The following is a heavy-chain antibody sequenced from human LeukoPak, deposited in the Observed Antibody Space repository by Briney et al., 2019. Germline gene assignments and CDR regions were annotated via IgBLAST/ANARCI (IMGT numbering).Heavy chain of an antibody. Sequence: SETLSLTCAVYGGSFSGYYWSWIRQPPGKGLEWIGEINHSGSTNYNPSLKSRVTISVDTSKNQFSLKVGSMTAADTAVYYCARAGGYGLIDYWGQGTMVTVSS. CDR2: INHSGST. J-gene: IGHJ4*02. D-gene: IGHD5-18*01. CDR1: GGSFSGYY. V-gene: IGHV4-34*01. CDR3: ARAGGYGLIDY.